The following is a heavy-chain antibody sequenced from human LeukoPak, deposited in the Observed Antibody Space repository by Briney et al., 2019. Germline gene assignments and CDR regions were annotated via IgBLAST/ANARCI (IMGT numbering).Heavy chain of an antibody. CDR1: GFTFSSYW. V-gene: IGHV3-74*01. CDR2: ISGDGSST. Sequence: GGSLRLSCAASGFTFSSYWMHWVRQAPGKGLVRVSRISGDGSSTSYADSVKGRFTISRDNAKNTLYLQMNSLRAEDTAVYHCAGYYYYGMDVWGQGTTVTVSS. CDR3: AGYYYYGMDV. J-gene: IGHJ6*02.